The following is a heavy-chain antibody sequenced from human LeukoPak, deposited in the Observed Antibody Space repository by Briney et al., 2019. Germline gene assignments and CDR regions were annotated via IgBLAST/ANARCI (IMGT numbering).Heavy chain of an antibody. CDR3: AREMTTVVGDAFDI. CDR1: GFTFSSYS. J-gene: IGHJ3*02. D-gene: IGHD4-23*01. Sequence: TGGSLRLSCAASGFTFSSYSMNWVRQAPGKGLEWVSSISSSSSYIYYADSVKGRFTISRDNAKNSLYLQVNSLRAEDTAVYYCAREMTTVVGDAFDIWGQGTMVTVSS. CDR2: ISSSSSYI. V-gene: IGHV3-21*01.